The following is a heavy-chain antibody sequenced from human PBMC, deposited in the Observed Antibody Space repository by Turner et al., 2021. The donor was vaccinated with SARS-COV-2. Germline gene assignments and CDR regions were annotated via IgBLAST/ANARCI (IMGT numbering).Heavy chain of an antibody. CDR2: ISSSSSTI. J-gene: IGHJ6*02. D-gene: IGHD4-17*01. CDR3: ARDRDYGDYGVYYYGLDV. V-gene: IGHV3-48*01. Sequence: EVQLVESGGGLVQPGGSLRPSCAASGFTFSTYSMNWVRQAPGKGLEWVSYISSSSSTIFYADSVKGRFTISRDNAKNSLYLQMNSLRAEDTAVYYCARDRDYGDYGVYYYGLDVWGQGTTVTVSS. CDR1: GFTFSTYS.